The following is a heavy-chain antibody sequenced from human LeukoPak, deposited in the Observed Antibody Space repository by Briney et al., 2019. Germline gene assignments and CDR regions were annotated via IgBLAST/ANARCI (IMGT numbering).Heavy chain of an antibody. CDR2: ISSSSSYI. J-gene: IGHJ4*02. CDR1: GFTFSSYS. CDR3: ARDLIVGGTAILGY. Sequence: GGSLRLSCAASGFTFSSYSMNWVRQAPGKGLEWVSSISSSSSYIYYADSLRGRSTISRANAKHSPYLQMNSLRAEDTAVYYCARDLIVGGTAILGYWGQGTLVTVSS. V-gene: IGHV3-21*01. D-gene: IGHD1-26*01.